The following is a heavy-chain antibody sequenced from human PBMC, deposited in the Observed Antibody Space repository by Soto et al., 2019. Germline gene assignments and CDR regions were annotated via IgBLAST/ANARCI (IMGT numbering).Heavy chain of an antibody. CDR3: ARDIPTVTSLGAFDI. CDR1: GFTVSSNY. J-gene: IGHJ3*02. V-gene: IGHV3-53*01. D-gene: IGHD4-17*01. CDR2: IYSGGST. Sequence: EVQLVESGGGLIQPGGSLRLSCAASGFTVSSNYMSWVRQAPGKVLEWVSVIYSGGSTYYADSVKGRFTISSDNSKNTLYLQMNSLRAEDTAVYYCARDIPTVTSLGAFDIWGQGTMVTVSS.